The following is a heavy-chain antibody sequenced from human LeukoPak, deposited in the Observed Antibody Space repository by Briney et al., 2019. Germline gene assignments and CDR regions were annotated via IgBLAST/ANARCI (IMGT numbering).Heavy chain of an antibody. J-gene: IGHJ4*02. CDR1: GGSISSYY. Sequence: SETLSLTCTVSGGSISSYYWSWVRQPPGKGLEWIGYIYYSGSTNYNPSLKSRVTISVDTSKNQFSLKLSSVTAADTAVYYCARDPPRYSKLALSGWGQGTLATVSS. V-gene: IGHV4-59*12. CDR3: ARDPPRYSKLALSG. CDR2: IYYSGST. D-gene: IGHD1-1*01.